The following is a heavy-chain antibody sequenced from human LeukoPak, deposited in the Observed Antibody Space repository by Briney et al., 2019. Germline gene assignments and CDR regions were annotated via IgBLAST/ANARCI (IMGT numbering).Heavy chain of an antibody. CDR2: IYYSGST. J-gene: IGHJ4*02. V-gene: IGHV4-39*01. Sequence: SETLSLTCTVSGGSISSSSYYWGWIRQPPGKGLEWIGSIYYSGSTYYNPSLKSRVTISVDTSKNQFSLKLSSVTAADTAVYYCASIDYYDSSGYYRNWGQRTLVTVSS. CDR1: GGSISSSSYY. D-gene: IGHD3-22*01. CDR3: ASIDYYDSSGYYRN.